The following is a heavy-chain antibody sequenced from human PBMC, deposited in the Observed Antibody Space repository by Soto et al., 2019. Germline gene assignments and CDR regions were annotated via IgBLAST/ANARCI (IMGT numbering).Heavy chain of an antibody. CDR3: AREGIYYYYMDV. CDR1: GYTSTSYD. Sequence: ASVKVSCKASGYTSTSYDINWVRQATGQGLEWMGWMNPNSGNTGYAQKFQGRVTMTRNTSISTAYMELSSLRSEDTAVYYCAREGIYYYYMDVWGKGTMVTVSS. V-gene: IGHV1-8*01. J-gene: IGHJ6*03. CDR2: MNPNSGNT.